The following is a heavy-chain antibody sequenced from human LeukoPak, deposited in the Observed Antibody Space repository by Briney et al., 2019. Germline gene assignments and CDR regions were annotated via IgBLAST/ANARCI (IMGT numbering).Heavy chain of an antibody. CDR2: LDTSGST. CDR3: ASTTYYYDSSGYYFLDY. D-gene: IGHD3-22*01. J-gene: IGHJ4*02. CDR1: GGSISSYY. V-gene: IGHV4-4*07. Sequence: SETLSLTCTVSGGSISSYYWSWLRQPAGKALEWIGRLDTSGSTHYNPSLKSRVTMSGDTSKKQFSLKLSSVTAADTAVYYCASTTYYYDSSGYYFLDYWGQGTLVTVSS.